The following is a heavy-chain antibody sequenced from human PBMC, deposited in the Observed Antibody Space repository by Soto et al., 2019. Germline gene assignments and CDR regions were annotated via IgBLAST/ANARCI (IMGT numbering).Heavy chain of an antibody. CDR2: IYYSGST. CDR3: ARYSSGWYYFDY. V-gene: IGHV4-39*01. CDR1: GGSISSRSYY. Sequence: SETMSLTCTVSGGSISSRSYYWGWIRQPPGKGLEWIGSIYYSGSTYYNPSLKSRVTISVDTSKNQFSLKLSSVTAADTAVYYCARYSSGWYYFDYWGQGTLVTVSS. J-gene: IGHJ4*02. D-gene: IGHD6-19*01.